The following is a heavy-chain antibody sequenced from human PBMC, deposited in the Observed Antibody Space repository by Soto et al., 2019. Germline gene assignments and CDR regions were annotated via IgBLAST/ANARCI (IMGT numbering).Heavy chain of an antibody. CDR2: ISYDGSNK. CDR1: GFTFSSYG. V-gene: IGHV3-30*18. J-gene: IGHJ6*02. CDR3: AKDRRTPIVVVPAARGSNYYYGMDV. D-gene: IGHD2-2*01. Sequence: GGSLRLSCAASGFTFSSYGMHWVRQAPGKGLEWVAVISYDGSNKYYADSVKGRFTISGDNSKNTLYLQMNSLRAEDTAVYYCAKDRRTPIVVVPAARGSNYYYGMDVWGQGTTVTVSS.